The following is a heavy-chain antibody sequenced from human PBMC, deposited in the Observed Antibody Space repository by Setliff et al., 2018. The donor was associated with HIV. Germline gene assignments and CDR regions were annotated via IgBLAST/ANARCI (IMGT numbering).Heavy chain of an antibody. V-gene: IGHV1-2*02. CDR2: ITPNSGGT. Sequence: ASVKVSCKASGYSLTDFHIHWVRQAPGQGLEWMGWITPNSGGTEYAGKFQGRVTLTRDTSINTAYMEVTRLTSDDTAVYYCAGVSSQFSEWRKDYFEYWGRGSLVTVSS. J-gene: IGHJ4*02. D-gene: IGHD3-3*01. CDR3: AGVSSQFSEWRKDYFEY. CDR1: GYSLTDFH.